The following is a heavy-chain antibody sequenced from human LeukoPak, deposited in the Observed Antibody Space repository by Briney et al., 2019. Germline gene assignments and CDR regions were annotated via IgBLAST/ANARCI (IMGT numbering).Heavy chain of an antibody. J-gene: IGHJ4*02. CDR3: ARVTGYMIEDYFDY. CDR2: IYYSGST. V-gene: IGHV4-59*01. Sequence: SETLSLTCTVSGGSISSYYWSWIRPPPGKGLEWSGYIYYSGSTNYNPSLKSRVTISVETSKNQFSLKLSSVTAADTAVYYCARVTGYMIEDYFDYWGQGTLVTVSS. D-gene: IGHD3-22*01. CDR1: GGSISSYY.